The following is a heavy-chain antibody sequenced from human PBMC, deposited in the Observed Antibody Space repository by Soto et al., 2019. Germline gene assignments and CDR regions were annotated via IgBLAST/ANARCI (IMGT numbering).Heavy chain of an antibody. D-gene: IGHD3-10*01. CDR2: MNPDSGNT. J-gene: IGHJ5*02. CDR3: ARADMVRGVRGVWFDP. CDR1: GYTFTSYE. V-gene: IGHV1-8*01. Sequence: QVQLVQSGAEVKKPGASVKVSCKASGYTFTSYEINWVRRATGQGLEWMGWMNPDSGNTGYVEKFQGRVTITADESTSTAYMELSSLRSEDTAVYYCARADMVRGVRGVWFDPWGQGTLVTVSS.